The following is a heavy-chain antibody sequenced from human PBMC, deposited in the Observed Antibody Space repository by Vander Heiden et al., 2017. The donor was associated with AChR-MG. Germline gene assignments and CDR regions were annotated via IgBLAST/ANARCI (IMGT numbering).Heavy chain of an antibody. CDR1: GFTFSSYA. CDR3: AKDISRGAGIAVVGDFDY. V-gene: IGHV3-23*01. Sequence: EVQLLESGGGLVQPGGSLRLSCAASGFTFSSYAMSWVRQAPGKGLEWVSAISGSGGSTYYADSVKGRFTISRDNSKNTLYLQMNSLRAEDTAVYYCAKDISRGAGIAVVGDFDYWGQGTLVTVSS. D-gene: IGHD6-19*01. J-gene: IGHJ4*02. CDR2: ISGSGGST.